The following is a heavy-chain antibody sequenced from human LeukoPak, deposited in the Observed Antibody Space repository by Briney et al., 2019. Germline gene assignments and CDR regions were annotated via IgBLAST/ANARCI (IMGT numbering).Heavy chain of an antibody. V-gene: IGHV3-7*01. CDR2: IKQDGSEK. D-gene: IGHD3-3*01. CDR3: ARDQYYDFWSGSPPDC. Sequence: GRSLRLSCAASGFTFSSYWMSWVRQAPGKGLEWVANIKQDGSEKYYVDPVKGRFTISRDNAKNSLYLQMNSLRAEDTAVYYCARDQYYDFWSGSPPDCWGQGTLVTVSS. J-gene: IGHJ4*02. CDR1: GFTFSSYW.